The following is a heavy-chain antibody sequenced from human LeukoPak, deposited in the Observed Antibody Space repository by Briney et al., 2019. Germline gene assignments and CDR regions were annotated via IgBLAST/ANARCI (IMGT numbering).Heavy chain of an antibody. CDR1: GFTVSSNY. CDR2: IYSGSST. Sequence: PGGSLRLSCVASGFTVSSNYMSWVRQAPGKGLEWVSVIYSGSSTYYAESVKGRFTISRNTSENTLYLQMNSLRADDTAVYYCARDRSSGWYVYDYWGQGTLVTVSS. D-gene: IGHD6-19*01. CDR3: ARDRSSGWYVYDY. J-gene: IGHJ4*02. V-gene: IGHV3-53*01.